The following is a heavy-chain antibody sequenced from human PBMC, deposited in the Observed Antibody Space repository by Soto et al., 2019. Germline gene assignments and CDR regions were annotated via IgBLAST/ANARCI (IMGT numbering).Heavy chain of an antibody. J-gene: IGHJ5*02. Sequence: GASVKVSCKASGGTFSSYTISWVRQAPGQRLEWMGRIIPILGIAKYSQKFQGRVTITGDTSASTAYMDLTSLTSEDTAVYYCARVRLGGPDWFDPWGQGTLVTLSS. D-gene: IGHD3-16*01. CDR1: GGTFSSYT. CDR3: ARVRLGGPDWFDP. V-gene: IGHV1-69*02. CDR2: IIPILGIA.